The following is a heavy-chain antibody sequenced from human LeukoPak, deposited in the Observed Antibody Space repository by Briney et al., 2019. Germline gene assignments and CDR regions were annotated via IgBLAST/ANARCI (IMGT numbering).Heavy chain of an antibody. V-gene: IGHV3-30*18. CDR1: GFTFGSYG. Sequence: GRSLRLSCAASGFTFGSYGMHWVRQAPGKGLEWVAVISYDGSNKYYADSVKGRFTISRDNSKNTLYLQMNSLRAEDTAVYYCAKVWASGYDFESYYFDYWGQGTLVTVSS. D-gene: IGHD5-12*01. J-gene: IGHJ4*02. CDR2: ISYDGSNK. CDR3: AKVWASGYDFESYYFDY.